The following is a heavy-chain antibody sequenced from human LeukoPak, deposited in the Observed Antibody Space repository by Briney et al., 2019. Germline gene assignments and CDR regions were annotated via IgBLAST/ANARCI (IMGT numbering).Heavy chain of an antibody. J-gene: IGHJ4*02. V-gene: IGHV4-39*01. D-gene: IGHD3-9*01. Sequence: PSETLSLTCTVSGGSASNSLNYWSWIRQPPGQGLEWIGNTFYTGSTYSNPTLKSRVTMSVDTSKNQFSLKLSSVTAADTAVYYCARLSKGRYFDYIFDYWGQGTLLTVSS. CDR3: ARLSKGRYFDYIFDY. CDR1: GGSASNSLNY. CDR2: TFYTGST.